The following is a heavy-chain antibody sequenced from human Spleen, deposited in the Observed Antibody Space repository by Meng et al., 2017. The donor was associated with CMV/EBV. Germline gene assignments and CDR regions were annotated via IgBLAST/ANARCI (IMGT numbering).Heavy chain of an antibody. CDR1: GFTFSSYE. Sequence: GESLKISCAASGFTFSSYEMNWVRQAPGKGLEWVSYISSSGSTIYYADSVKGRFTISRDNAKNSLYLQMNSLRAEDTAVYYCARDVAQGGPNWFDPWGQGTLVTVSS. CDR2: ISSSGSTI. CDR3: ARDVAQGGPNWFDP. D-gene: IGHD2-15*01. V-gene: IGHV3-48*03. J-gene: IGHJ5*02.